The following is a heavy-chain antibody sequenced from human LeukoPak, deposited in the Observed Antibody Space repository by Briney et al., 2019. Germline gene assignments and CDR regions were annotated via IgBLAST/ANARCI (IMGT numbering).Heavy chain of an antibody. CDR1: GFTFSSYS. Sequence: GGSLRLSCAASGFTFSSYSMNWVRQAPGKGLEWVSSISSSSSYIYYADSVKGRFTISRDNAKNSLYLQMNSLRAEDTAVYYCARAMGLSVAALGDLDYWGQGTLVTVSS. D-gene: IGHD6-13*01. J-gene: IGHJ4*02. CDR3: ARAMGLSVAALGDLDY. V-gene: IGHV3-21*01. CDR2: ISSSSSYI.